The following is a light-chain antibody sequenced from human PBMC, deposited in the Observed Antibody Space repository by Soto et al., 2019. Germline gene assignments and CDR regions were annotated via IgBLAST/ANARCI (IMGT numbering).Light chain of an antibody. Sequence: IVLTQSPATLSVSPGERATLSCRASQGIFYTLAWFQHKPGQAPRLLIHGASTRATGVPARISGSGSGTEFTLTISSLQSEDFAVYYCQQFRNWPWTFGQGTKVDIK. CDR1: QGIFYT. CDR3: QQFRNWPWT. CDR2: GAS. V-gene: IGKV3D-15*01. J-gene: IGKJ1*01.